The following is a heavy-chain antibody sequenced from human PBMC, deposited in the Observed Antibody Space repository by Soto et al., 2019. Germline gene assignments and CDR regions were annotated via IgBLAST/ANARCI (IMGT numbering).Heavy chain of an antibody. D-gene: IGHD1-26*01. Sequence: GGSLRLSCAASGFTFSSYAMSWVRQAPGKGLEWVSAISGSGGSTYYADSVKGRFTISRDNSKNTLYLQMNSLRAEDTAVYYCAKSLVGATKRGWFDPWGQGTLVTVSS. J-gene: IGHJ5*02. CDR1: GFTFSSYA. V-gene: IGHV3-23*01. CDR2: ISGSGGST. CDR3: AKSLVGATKRGWFDP.